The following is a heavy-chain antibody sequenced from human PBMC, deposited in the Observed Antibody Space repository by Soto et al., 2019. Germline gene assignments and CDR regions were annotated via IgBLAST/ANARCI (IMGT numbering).Heavy chain of an antibody. CDR3: ARPSFGGVTPFVY. CDR2: IYNSGIT. Sequence: PSETLSLTCTVSGGSISSSDHYWGWIRQPPGKGLEWIGSIYNSGITYYNPSLKSRVTISVDTSKSQFSLKLNSVTAADTAVYFCARPSFGGVTPFVYWGQGTLVTVSS. D-gene: IGHD3-16*01. V-gene: IGHV4-39*01. J-gene: IGHJ4*02. CDR1: GGSISSSDHY.